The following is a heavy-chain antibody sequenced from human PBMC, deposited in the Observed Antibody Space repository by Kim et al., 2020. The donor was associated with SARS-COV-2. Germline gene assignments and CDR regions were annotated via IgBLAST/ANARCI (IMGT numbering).Heavy chain of an antibody. D-gene: IGHD3-22*01. V-gene: IGHV4-59*01. CDR2: IYYSGST. J-gene: IGHJ4*02. CDR1: GGSISSYY. CDR3: ARSHYYDSSDPHY. Sequence: SETLSLTCTVSGGSISSYYWSWIRQPPGKGLEWIGYIYYSGSTNYNPSLKSRVTISVDTSKNQFSLKLSSVTAADTAVYYCARSHYYDSSDPHYWGQGTLVTVSS.